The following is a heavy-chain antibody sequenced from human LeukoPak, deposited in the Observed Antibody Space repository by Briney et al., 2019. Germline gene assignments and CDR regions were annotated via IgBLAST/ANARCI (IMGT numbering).Heavy chain of an antibody. J-gene: IGHJ4*02. Sequence: PGGSLRLSRTASGFIFSNYEMNWVRQAPGKGLEWVSDIRSRGSAMFYADSVKGRFTISRDNAKNSLYLQMNSLRAEDTAVYYCARAMMVDVGTGPFDYWGQGAPVTVSS. D-gene: IGHD3-22*01. CDR3: ARAMMVDVGTGPFDY. CDR1: GFIFSNYE. CDR2: IRSRGSAM. V-gene: IGHV3-48*03.